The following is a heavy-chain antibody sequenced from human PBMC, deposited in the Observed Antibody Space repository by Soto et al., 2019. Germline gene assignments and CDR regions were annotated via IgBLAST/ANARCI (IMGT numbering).Heavy chain of an antibody. CDR2: ITGSGGST. Sequence: EVQLLEPGGGLVQPGGSLRLSCVASGFTLSTYAMSWVRQAPGKGLEWVSGITGSGGSTYYADSVKGRFTISRDNSKSTVPLHMNSLRAEDTAVYYCVKHSGMPAGAFDIWGQGTMVTVSS. CDR1: GFTLSTYA. V-gene: IGHV3-23*01. D-gene: IGHD2-15*01. CDR3: VKHSGMPAGAFDI. J-gene: IGHJ3*02.